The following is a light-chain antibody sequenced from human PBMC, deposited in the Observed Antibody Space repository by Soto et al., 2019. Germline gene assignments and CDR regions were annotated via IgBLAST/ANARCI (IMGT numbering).Light chain of an antibody. V-gene: IGKV1-9*01. CDR3: QQLKSYPLT. CDR2: AAS. J-gene: IGKJ4*01. Sequence: DIQLTQSPSFLSASIGDRVTITCRASQDISRYLAWYQQKPGKAPKLLIYAASTLQSGVPSRFGGSGSGTEITLTISSLQPEDFATYYCQQLKSYPLTFGGGTKVEIK. CDR1: QDISRY.